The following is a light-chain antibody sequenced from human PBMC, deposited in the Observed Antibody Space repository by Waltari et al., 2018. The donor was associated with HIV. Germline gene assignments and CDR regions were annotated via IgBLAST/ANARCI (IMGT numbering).Light chain of an antibody. CDR1: SSEICSFDS. Sequence: SSLTQPASVAGSPGHSIPLSCLGASSEICSFDSVSWYQQHPDKAPKLILYDVTYRPSGVSGRFSGSRSGSMASLTISGLQPEDEADYFCCSYSDSGTILFGGGTRVTVL. CDR3: CSYSDSGTIL. J-gene: IGLJ2*01. CDR2: DVT. V-gene: IGLV2-14*03.